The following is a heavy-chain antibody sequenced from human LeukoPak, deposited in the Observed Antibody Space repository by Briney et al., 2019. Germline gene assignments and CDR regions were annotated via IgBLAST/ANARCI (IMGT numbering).Heavy chain of an antibody. J-gene: IGHJ4*02. D-gene: IGHD1-26*01. CDR2: ISGSGGST. CDR3: AKALRIPFTSGSYYHY. V-gene: IGHV3-23*01. Sequence: PGGTLRLSCAASGFTFSSYGMSWVRQAPGKGLEWVSAISGSGGSTYYADSVKGRFTISRDNSKNTLYLQMNSLRAEDTAVYYCAKALRIPFTSGSYYHYWGQGTLVTVSS. CDR1: GFTFSSYG.